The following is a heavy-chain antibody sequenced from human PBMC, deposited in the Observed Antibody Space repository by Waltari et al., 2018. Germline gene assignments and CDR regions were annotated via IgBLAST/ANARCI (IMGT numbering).Heavy chain of an antibody. CDR2: ISGSGGST. CDR1: GFTFSSYA. J-gene: IGHJ6*02. Sequence: EVQLLESGGGLVQPGGSLRLSCAASGFTFSSYAMSWVRQAPGKGLEWVSAISGSGGSTYYADSVKGRFTISRDNSKNTLYLQMNSLRAEDTAVYYCAKGPDSSGYYLDYYYGMDVWGQGTTVTVSS. CDR3: AKGPDSSGYYLDYYYGMDV. D-gene: IGHD3-22*01. V-gene: IGHV3-23*01.